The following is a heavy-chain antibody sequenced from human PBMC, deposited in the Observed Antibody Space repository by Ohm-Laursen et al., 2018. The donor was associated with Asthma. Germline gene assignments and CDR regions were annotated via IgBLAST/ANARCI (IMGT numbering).Heavy chain of an antibody. J-gene: IGHJ4*02. CDR2: IYYSWNT. Sequence: TLSLTCTVSGGSITSGGNYWTWIRQHPGKGLEWIGDIYYSWNTYYNPSLKSRVTISVDTSKNQFSLELTSVTAADTAVYYCARGIDYGGNHVDSWGRGTLVTVSS. CDR1: GGSITSGGNY. D-gene: IGHD4-23*01. CDR3: ARGIDYGGNHVDS. V-gene: IGHV4-31*03.